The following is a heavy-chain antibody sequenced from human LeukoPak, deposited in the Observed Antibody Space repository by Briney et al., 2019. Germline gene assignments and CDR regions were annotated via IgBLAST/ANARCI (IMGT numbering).Heavy chain of an antibody. V-gene: IGHV3-33*01. Sequence: GGSLRLSCAASGFTFSSYGMHWVRQAPGKGLEWVAVIWYDGSNKYYADSVKGRSTISRDNSKNTLYLQMNSLRAEDTAVYYCARDSVGGITMVRGVIGNYFDYWGQGTLVTVSS. J-gene: IGHJ4*02. D-gene: IGHD3-10*01. CDR2: IWYDGSNK. CDR3: ARDSVGGITMVRGVIGNYFDY. CDR1: GFTFSSYG.